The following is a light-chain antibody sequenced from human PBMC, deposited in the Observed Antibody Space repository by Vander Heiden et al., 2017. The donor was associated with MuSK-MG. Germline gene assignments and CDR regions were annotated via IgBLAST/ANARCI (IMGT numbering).Light chain of an antibody. CDR1: SSDVGAYNY. CDR3: TSYTSSGTWG. Sequence: QSALTQPASVSGSPGQSITISCTGTSSDVGAYNYVSWYQQHPGKAPKRRMYDVSNRPSGVSNRFSGSKSENTDSLTISGLQAEDEANDYCTSYTSSGTWGFGGGTKL. J-gene: IGLJ3*02. CDR2: DVS. V-gene: IGLV2-14*01.